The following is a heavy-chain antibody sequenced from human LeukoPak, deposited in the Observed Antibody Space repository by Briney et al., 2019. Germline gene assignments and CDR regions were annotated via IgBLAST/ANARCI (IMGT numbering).Heavy chain of an antibody. J-gene: IGHJ4*02. CDR1: GFTFSSYA. CDR2: ISGSGGST. Sequence: GGSLRLSCAASGFTFSSYAMSWVRQAPGKGLEWVSAISGSGGSTYYADSVKGRFTISRDNSKNTLYLQMNSLRAEDTAVYYCAKERTIVVVPAATFDYWGQGTLVTVSS. CDR3: AKERTIVVVPAATFDY. D-gene: IGHD2-2*01. V-gene: IGHV3-23*01.